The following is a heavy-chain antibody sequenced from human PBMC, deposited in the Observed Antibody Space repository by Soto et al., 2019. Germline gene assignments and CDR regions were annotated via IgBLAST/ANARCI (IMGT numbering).Heavy chain of an antibody. D-gene: IGHD4-17*01. J-gene: IGHJ4*02. Sequence: PGESLKISCNGSGYSFTSYCIGLVLQMSGKGLEWMGIIYPGDSDTRYSPSFQGQVTISADKSISTAYLQWSSLKASDTAMYYCARNDYGGNSVDYWGQGTLVTAPQ. CDR1: GYSFTSYC. CDR2: IYPGDSDT. V-gene: IGHV5-51*01. CDR3: ARNDYGGNSVDY.